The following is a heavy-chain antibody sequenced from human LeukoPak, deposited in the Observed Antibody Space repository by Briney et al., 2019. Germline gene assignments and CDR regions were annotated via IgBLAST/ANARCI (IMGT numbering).Heavy chain of an antibody. J-gene: IGHJ4*02. D-gene: IGHD1-26*01. CDR2: IYTSGSI. CDR1: GGSISSGSYH. CDR3: ARMWDRDYFDY. V-gene: IGHV4-61*02. Sequence: SQTLSITCTVSGGSISSGSYHWSWIRQPAGKGLEWIGRIYTSGSINYNPSLKSRVTISADTSKNQFSLKLSSVTAADTAVYYCARMWDRDYFDYWGQGTLVTVSS.